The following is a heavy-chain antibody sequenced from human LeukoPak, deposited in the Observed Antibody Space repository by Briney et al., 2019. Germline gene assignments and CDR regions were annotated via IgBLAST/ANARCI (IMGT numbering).Heavy chain of an antibody. CDR3: ARAGYYYDSSGYNGGMDV. V-gene: IGHV3-23*01. CDR2: ISGSGGST. CDR1: GFTFSSYA. J-gene: IGHJ6*02. Sequence: GGSLRLSCAASGFTFSSYAMSWVRQAPGKGLEWVSAISGSGGSTYYADSVKGRFTISRDNSKNTLYLQMNSLRAEDTAVYYCARAGYYYDSSGYNGGMDVWGQGTTVTVSS. D-gene: IGHD3-22*01.